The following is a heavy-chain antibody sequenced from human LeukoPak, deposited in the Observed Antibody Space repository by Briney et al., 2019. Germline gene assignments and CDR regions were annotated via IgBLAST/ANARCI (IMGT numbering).Heavy chain of an antibody. Sequence: GGSLRLSCAASGFTFSSYGMHWVRQAPGKGLEWVAFIRYEGNNKYYADSVKGRFTISRDNSKNTLYLQMNSLKTEDTAVYYCAASYYDSSGYRAWGQGTLVTVSS. J-gene: IGHJ5*02. CDR2: IRYEGNNK. CDR1: GFTFSSYG. CDR3: AASYYDSSGYRA. D-gene: IGHD3-22*01. V-gene: IGHV3-30*02.